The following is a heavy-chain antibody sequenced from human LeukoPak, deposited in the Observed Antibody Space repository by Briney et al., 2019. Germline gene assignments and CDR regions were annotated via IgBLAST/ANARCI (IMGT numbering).Heavy chain of an antibody. V-gene: IGHV3-66*01. D-gene: IGHD6-13*01. CDR1: GFTFSSYA. J-gene: IGHJ4*02. CDR3: ARDPVYAAAGNFDY. CDR2: IYSVGST. Sequence: GGSLRLSCAASGFTFSSYAMRWVRQAPGKGLEWVSVIYSVGSTYYADSVKGRFTISRDNSKNTLYLQMNSLRAEDTAVYYCARDPVYAAAGNFDYWGQGTLVTVSS.